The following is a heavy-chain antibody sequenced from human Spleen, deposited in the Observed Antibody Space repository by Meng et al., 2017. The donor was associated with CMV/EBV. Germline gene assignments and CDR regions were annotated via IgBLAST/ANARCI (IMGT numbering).Heavy chain of an antibody. CDR3: ARLRYCSSTSCPYYFDY. Sequence: GESLKISCAASGFTFSSYSMNWVRQAPGKGLEWVSSISSSSSYIYYADSVKGRFTISRDNAKNSLYLQMNSLRAEDTAVYYCARLRYCSSTSCPYYFDYWGQGTLVTVSS. J-gene: IGHJ4*02. V-gene: IGHV3-21*01. CDR2: ISSSSSYI. D-gene: IGHD2-2*01. CDR1: GFTFSSYS.